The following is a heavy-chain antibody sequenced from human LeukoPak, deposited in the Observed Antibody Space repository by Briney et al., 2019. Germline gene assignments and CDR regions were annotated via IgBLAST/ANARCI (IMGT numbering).Heavy chain of an antibody. V-gene: IGHV1-18*01. D-gene: IGHD3-10*01. J-gene: IGHJ5*02. CDR3: ARKVPGGSGSYYTRFDP. CDR1: GYTFTSYG. Sequence: VASVKVSCKASGYTFTSYGISWVRQAPGQGLEWMGWISAYNGNTNYAQKLQGRVTMTTDTSTSTAYMELRSLRSDDTAVYYCARKVPGGSGSYYTRFDPWGQGTLVTVSS. CDR2: ISAYNGNT.